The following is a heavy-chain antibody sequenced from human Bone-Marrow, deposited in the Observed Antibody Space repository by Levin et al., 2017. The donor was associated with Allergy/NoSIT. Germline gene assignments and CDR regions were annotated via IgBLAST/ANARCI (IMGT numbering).Heavy chain of an antibody. CDR3: ARGARRKIYCTNGVCEYYYDGMDV. D-gene: IGHD2-8*01. J-gene: IGHJ6*02. CDR2: ISSSGSTI. Sequence: GESLKISCAASGFTFRDYYMSWIRQAPGKGLEWVSYISSSGSTIYYADSVKGRFTISRDNAKNSLYLQMNSLRAEDTAVYYCARGARRKIYCTNGVCEYYYDGMDVWGQGTTVTVSS. CDR1: GFTFRDYY. V-gene: IGHV3-11*01.